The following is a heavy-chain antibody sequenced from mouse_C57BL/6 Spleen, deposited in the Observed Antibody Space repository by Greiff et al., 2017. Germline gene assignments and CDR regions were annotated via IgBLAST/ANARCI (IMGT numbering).Heavy chain of an antibody. CDR1: GYPFTSYW. V-gene: IGHV1-53*01. CDR3: AIGYYGSSPLFDY. CDR2: INPSNGGP. D-gene: IGHD1-1*01. J-gene: IGHJ2*01. Sequence: QVQLQQPGTELVKPGASVKMSCKASGYPFTSYWMHWVKQRPGQGLEWIGNINPSNGGPNYNEKFKSKATLTVDKTSSTAYMQLSSLTSEDYAVYYCAIGYYGSSPLFDYWGQGTTLTVSS.